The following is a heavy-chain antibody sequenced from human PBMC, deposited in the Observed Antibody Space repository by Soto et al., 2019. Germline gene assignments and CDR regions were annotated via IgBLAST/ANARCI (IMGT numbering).Heavy chain of an antibody. D-gene: IGHD4-17*01. CDR1: GFTFSSYA. CDR3: AKDGAFTYGRDYYYYYMDV. Sequence: GGSLRLSCAASGFTFSSYAMSWVRQAPGKGLEWVSAISGSGGSTYYADSVKGRFTISRDNSKNTLYLQMNSLRAEDTAVYYCAKDGAFTYGRDYYYYYMDVWGKGTTVTVSS. V-gene: IGHV3-23*01. CDR2: ISGSGGST. J-gene: IGHJ6*03.